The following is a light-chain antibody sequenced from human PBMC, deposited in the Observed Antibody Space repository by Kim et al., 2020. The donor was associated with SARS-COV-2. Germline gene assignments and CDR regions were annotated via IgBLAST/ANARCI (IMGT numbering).Light chain of an antibody. Sequence: IQLTQSPSSLSASVRDRVTITCRASQGITNGLAWYQQKPGKAPNLLIYAASALHSGVPSRFSGSGSGTEFSLTINSLQPEDSAIYYCQQLHSYPLTFGQGTRLEIK. V-gene: IGKV1-9*01. CDR1: QGITNG. CDR2: AAS. CDR3: QQLHSYPLT. J-gene: IGKJ5*01.